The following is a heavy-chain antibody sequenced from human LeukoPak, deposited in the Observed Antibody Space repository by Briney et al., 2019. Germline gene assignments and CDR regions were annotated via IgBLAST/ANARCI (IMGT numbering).Heavy chain of an antibody. J-gene: IGHJ3*02. CDR2: ISAYNGNT. CDR3: ARGLQEKLAWLRGFGAFVI. Sequence: ASVKVSCKSSGYTFTSYYISWVRQATGQGLEWMGWISAYNGNTNYAQQLQASVTMTTDTSTSTAYMELRRPRSDDTAAYSCARGLQEKLAWLRGFGAFVIWGQGTMVSVSS. CDR1: GYTFTSYY. V-gene: IGHV1-18*01. D-gene: IGHD6-19*01.